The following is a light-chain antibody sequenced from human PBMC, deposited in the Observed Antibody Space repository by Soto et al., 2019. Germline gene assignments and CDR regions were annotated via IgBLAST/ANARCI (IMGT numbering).Light chain of an antibody. CDR1: QGISRW. CDR3: QQANSFPIT. CDR2: ATS. J-gene: IGKJ5*01. Sequence: DIQMTQSPSSVSASVGDRVTITCRASQGISRWLAWYQQKPGKAPKFLIYATSSFQSGVPSRFSGSGSRTDFTLTISSLQPEDFATYYCQQANSFPITCGQGTRLESK. V-gene: IGKV1-12*01.